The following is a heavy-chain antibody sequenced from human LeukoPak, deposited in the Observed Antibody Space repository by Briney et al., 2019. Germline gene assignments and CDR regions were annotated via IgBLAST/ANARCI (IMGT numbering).Heavy chain of an antibody. D-gene: IGHD7-27*01. J-gene: IGHJ4*02. V-gene: IGHV3-23*01. CDR2: IGGDADGT. CDR1: GFTVTNFA. Sequence: PGGSLRLSCAASGFTVTNFAIAWVRQAPGKGLEWVAAIGGDADGTTYPDRVRGRFFLSRDSSKNTLYPQMNVLTVEDTAVYHCVHPTGEGWFYFPYWGQGTPVTVSS. CDR3: VHPTGEGWFYFPY.